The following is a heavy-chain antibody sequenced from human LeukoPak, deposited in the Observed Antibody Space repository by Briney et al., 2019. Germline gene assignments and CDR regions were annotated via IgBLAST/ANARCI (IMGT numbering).Heavy chain of an antibody. D-gene: IGHD5-24*01. V-gene: IGHV5-51*01. CDR1: GYSFSSYW. CDR2: IYPGDSDT. Sequence: KVGESLKISCKGSGYSFSSYWIGWVRQMPGKGPEWMGIIYPGDSDTRYNPSFQGQVTISADRSISTAYLHWSSLKASDTAMYYCARSQGGSNYDYWGQGTLVTVSS. J-gene: IGHJ4*02. CDR3: ARSQGGSNYDY.